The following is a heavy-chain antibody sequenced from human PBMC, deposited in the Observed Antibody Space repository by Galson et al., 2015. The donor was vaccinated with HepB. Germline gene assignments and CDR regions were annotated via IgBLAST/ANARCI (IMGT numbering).Heavy chain of an antibody. CDR3: ARDLYCTGGVCRYAKSGYMDV. D-gene: IGHD2-8*02. CDR1: GGTFSSYA. V-gene: IGHV1-69*13. Sequence: SVKVSCKASGGTFSSYAISWVRQAPGQGLEWMGGIIPIFGTANYAQKFQGRVTITADESTSTAYMELSSLRSEDTAVYYCARDLYCTGGVCRYAKSGYMDVWGKGTTVTVSS. J-gene: IGHJ6*03. CDR2: IIPIFGTA.